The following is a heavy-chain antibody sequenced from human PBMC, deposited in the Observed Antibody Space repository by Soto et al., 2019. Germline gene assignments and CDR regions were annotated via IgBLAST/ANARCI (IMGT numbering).Heavy chain of an antibody. CDR2: ISSSSSYI. V-gene: IGHV3-21*01. J-gene: IGHJ3*02. CDR3: ARERLRGAFDI. Sequence: GGSLRVSCAASGFTFSSYSINWVRQATGKGLEWVSSISSSSSYIYYADSVKGRFTISRDNAKNSLYLQMNSLRAEDTAVYYCARERLRGAFDIWGQGTMVTVSS. CDR1: GFTFSSYS.